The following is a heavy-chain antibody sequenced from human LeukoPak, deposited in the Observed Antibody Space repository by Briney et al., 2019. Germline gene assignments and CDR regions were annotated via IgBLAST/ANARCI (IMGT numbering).Heavy chain of an antibody. CDR1: GYTFTGYY. V-gene: IGHV1-2*02. J-gene: IGHJ4*02. CDR2: INPNSGGT. CDR3: ARARLLYCTNGVCYMSPFDY. Sequence: GASVKVSCKASGYTFTGYYMHWVRQAPGQGLEWMGWINPNSGGTNYAQKFQGRVTMTRDTSISTACMELSRLRSGDTAVYYCARARLLYCTNGVCYMSPFDYWGQGTLVTVSS. D-gene: IGHD2-8*01.